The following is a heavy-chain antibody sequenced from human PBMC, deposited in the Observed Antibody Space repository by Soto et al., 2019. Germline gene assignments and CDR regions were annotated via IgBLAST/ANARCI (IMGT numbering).Heavy chain of an antibody. J-gene: IGHJ3*02. CDR3: ARGGGVGVAGSAAFDM. Sequence: QLHLVQSGAVVKKPGASVTVSCSASGYPVTAYYMHWVRQAPGRGLEWMGGINPATGAAKYTQTVQGRVTMTRDPSTSTVFMELSGLTSEDTAVFSCARGGGVGVAGSAAFDMWGQGTLVTVSS. D-gene: IGHD3-3*01. V-gene: IGHV1-2*02. CDR2: INPATGAA. CDR1: GYPVTAYY.